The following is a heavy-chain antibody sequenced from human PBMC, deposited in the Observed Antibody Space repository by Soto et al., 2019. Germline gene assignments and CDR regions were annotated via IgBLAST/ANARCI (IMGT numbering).Heavy chain of an antibody. CDR3: ARGAAAALNYYYYMDV. J-gene: IGHJ6*03. V-gene: IGHV1-8*01. CDR2: MNPNSGNT. D-gene: IGHD6-13*01. Sequence: ASVKVSCKASGYTFTSYDINWVRQATGQGLEWMGWMNPNSGNTGYAQKFQGRVTMTRNTSISTAYMELSSLRSEDTAVYYCARGAAAALNYYYYMDVWGKGTTVTVSS. CDR1: GYTFTSYD.